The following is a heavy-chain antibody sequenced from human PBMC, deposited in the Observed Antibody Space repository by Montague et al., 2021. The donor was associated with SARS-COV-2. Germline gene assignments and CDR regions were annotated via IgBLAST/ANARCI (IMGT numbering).Heavy chain of an antibody. V-gene: IGHV3-66*02. J-gene: IGHJ6*02. Sequence: SLRLSCAASGLTVSSNYMSWVRQAPGKGLEWVSVLYSGGSTYYADSVKGRFTISRDNSKNTLYLQMNSLRDEDTAVYYCARDSYGMDVWGQGTTVTVSS. CDR3: ARDSYGMDV. CDR2: LYSGGST. CDR1: GLTVSSNY.